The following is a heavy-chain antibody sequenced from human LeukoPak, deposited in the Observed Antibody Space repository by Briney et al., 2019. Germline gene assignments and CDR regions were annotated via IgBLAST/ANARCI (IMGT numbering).Heavy chain of an antibody. V-gene: IGHV3-21*01. CDR1: GFTFSSYT. CDR2: ISSSSSYI. J-gene: IGHJ4*02. Sequence: GGSLRLSCAASGFTFSSYTMKWVRQAPGKGLEWVSSISSSSSYIYYADSVKGRFTISRDNAKNSLYLQMNSLRAEDTAVYYCAKVHYVWGSYRYSFPDYWGQGTLVTVSS. D-gene: IGHD3-16*02. CDR3: AKVHYVWGSYRYSFPDY.